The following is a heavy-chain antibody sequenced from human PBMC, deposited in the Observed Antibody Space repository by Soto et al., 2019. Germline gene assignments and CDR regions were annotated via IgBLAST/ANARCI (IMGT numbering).Heavy chain of an antibody. Sequence: PGESLKISCKGSGYSFTSYWIGWVRQMPGKGLEWMGIIYPGDSDTRYSPSFQGQVTISADKSISTAYLQWSSLKDSDTAMYYCARMEGLERPYYGMDVWGQGTKVTVYS. J-gene: IGHJ6*02. CDR3: ARMEGLERPYYGMDV. V-gene: IGHV5-51*01. D-gene: IGHD1-1*01. CDR2: IYPGDSDT. CDR1: GYSFTSYW.